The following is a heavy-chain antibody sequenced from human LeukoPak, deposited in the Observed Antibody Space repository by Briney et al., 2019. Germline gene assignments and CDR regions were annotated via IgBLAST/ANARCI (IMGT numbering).Heavy chain of an antibody. V-gene: IGHV1-2*02. Sequence: ASVKVSCKASGYTFTGYYMHWVRQAPGRGLAWMGWINPNSGGTNYAQKFKGRVTMTRDTSISTAYMELSRLRSDDTAVYYCARVGYSSSWYVGSLVHWGQGTLVTVSS. J-gene: IGHJ4*02. CDR2: INPNSGGT. CDR3: ARVGYSSSWYVGSLVH. D-gene: IGHD6-13*01. CDR1: GYTFTGYY.